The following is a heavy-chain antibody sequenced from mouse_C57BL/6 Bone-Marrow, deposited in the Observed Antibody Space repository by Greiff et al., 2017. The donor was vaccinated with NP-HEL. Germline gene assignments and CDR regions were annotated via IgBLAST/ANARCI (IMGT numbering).Heavy chain of an antibody. V-gene: IGHV1-69*01. Sequence: QVQLQQPGAELVMPGASVKLSCKASGYTFTSYWMHWVKQRPGQGLEWIGEIDPSDSYTNYIQKFKGKSTLTVDKSSSTAYMQLSSLTSEDSAVYYCARAYYDYFAYWGQGTLVTVSA. CDR2: IDPSDSYT. CDR1: GYTFTSYW. CDR3: ARAYYDYFAY. J-gene: IGHJ3*01. D-gene: IGHD2-4*01.